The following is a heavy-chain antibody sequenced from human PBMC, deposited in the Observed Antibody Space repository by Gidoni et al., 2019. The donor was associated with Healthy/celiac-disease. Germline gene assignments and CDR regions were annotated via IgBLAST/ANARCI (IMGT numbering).Heavy chain of an antibody. CDR2: IHYSGST. CDR3: ATSPYSSSWYSWFDP. J-gene: IGHJ5*02. Sequence: HLQLQESGPGLVKPSATLSLTCTVSGGSIRSSSYYWGWIRQPPGKGLEWIGSIHYSGSTYYNPSLKSRVITSVDTSKNQFSLKLSSVTAADTAVYYCATSPYSSSWYSWFDPWGQGTLVTVSS. D-gene: IGHD6-13*01. V-gene: IGHV4-39*07. CDR1: GGSIRSSSYY.